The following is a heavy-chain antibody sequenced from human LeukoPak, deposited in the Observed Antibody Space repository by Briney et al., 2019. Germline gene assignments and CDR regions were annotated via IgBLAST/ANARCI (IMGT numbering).Heavy chain of an antibody. Sequence: PSETLSLTCTVSGGTISSGSYYWSWIRQPPGKGLEWIGRIYTSGSTNYNPSLKSRVTISVDTSKNQFSLKLSSVTAADTAVYYCSRDTTEYYYDSSGSYYFDYWGQGTLVTVSS. CDR3: SRDTTEYYYDSSGSYYFDY. CDR2: IYTSGST. V-gene: IGHV4-61*02. J-gene: IGHJ4*02. D-gene: IGHD3-22*01. CDR1: GGTISSGSYY.